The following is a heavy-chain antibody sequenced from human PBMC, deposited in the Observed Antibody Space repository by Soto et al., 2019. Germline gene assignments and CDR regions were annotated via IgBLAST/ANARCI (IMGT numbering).Heavy chain of an antibody. D-gene: IGHD3-3*01. Sequence: KPSETLSLTCTVSGGSISSSRYYWGWIRQPPGKGLEWIGSIYYSGSTYYNPSLKSRVTISVDTSKNQFSLKLSSVTAADTAVYYCARQEWLRTYYFDYWGQGTLVTVSS. V-gene: IGHV4-39*01. CDR1: GGSISSSRYY. CDR2: IYYSGST. CDR3: ARQEWLRTYYFDY. J-gene: IGHJ4*02.